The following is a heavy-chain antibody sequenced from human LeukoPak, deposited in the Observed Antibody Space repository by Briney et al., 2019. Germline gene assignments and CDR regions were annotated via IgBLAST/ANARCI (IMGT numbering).Heavy chain of an antibody. CDR3: ARDRIAVAVSPIKY. CDR1: GFTFSSYS. J-gene: IGHJ4*02. CDR2: ISSSSSYI. V-gene: IGHV3-21*01. Sequence: GGSLRLSCAASGFTFSSYSMNWVRKAPGKGLEWVSSISSSSSYIYYADSVKGRFTISRDNAKNSLYLQMNSLRAEDTAVYYCARDRIAVAVSPIKYWGQGTLVTVSS. D-gene: IGHD6-19*01.